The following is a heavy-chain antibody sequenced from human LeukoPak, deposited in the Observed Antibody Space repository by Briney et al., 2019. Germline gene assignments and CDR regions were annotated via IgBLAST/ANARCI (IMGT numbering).Heavy chain of an antibody. J-gene: IGHJ3*02. CDR3: ARELPAADGSDAFDI. CDR2: ISAYNGNT. V-gene: IGHV1-18*01. CDR1: GYTFTSFG. D-gene: IGHD6-13*01. Sequence: ASVEVSCKASGYTFTSFGISWVRQAPGQGLEWMGWISAYNGNTNYAQKLQGRVTMTTDTSTSTAYMELRSLRSDDTAMYYCARELPAADGSDAFDIWGQGTMVTVSS.